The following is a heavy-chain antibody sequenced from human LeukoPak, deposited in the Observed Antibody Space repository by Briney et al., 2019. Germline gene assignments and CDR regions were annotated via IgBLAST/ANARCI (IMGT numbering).Heavy chain of an antibody. CDR3: AKGTTTAPRYGMDV. V-gene: IGHV3-23*01. D-gene: IGHD2/OR15-2a*01. CDR1: GFTFNNYV. Sequence: GGSLRLSCAASGFTFNNYVMTWVRQAPGKGLEWVSGISGSGGSTNYADSVKGRFTISRDNSKNTLYLHMSSLRAEDTAVYYCAKGTTTAPRYGMDVWGQGTTVIVSS. J-gene: IGHJ6*02. CDR2: ISGSGGST.